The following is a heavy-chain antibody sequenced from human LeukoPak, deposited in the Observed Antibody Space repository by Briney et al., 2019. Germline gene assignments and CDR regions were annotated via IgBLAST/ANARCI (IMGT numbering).Heavy chain of an antibody. J-gene: IGHJ4*02. CDR1: GYTFTSYY. D-gene: IGHD6-19*01. CDR3: ARDPQWLVFDY. CDR2: INPSGGST. Sequence: ASVKVSCKASGYTFTSYYMHWVRQAPGQGLEWMGIINPSGGSTSYAQKFQGRVTLTRDTSTSTVYMELSSLRSEDTAVYYCARDPQWLVFDYWGQGTLVTVSS. V-gene: IGHV1-46*01.